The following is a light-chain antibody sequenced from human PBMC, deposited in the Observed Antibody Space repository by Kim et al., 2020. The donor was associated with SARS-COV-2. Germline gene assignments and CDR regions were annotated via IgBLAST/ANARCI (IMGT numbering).Light chain of an antibody. V-gene: IGKV1-27*01. CDR1: QGISNY. CDR3: QKYNSAPRT. CDR2: AAS. J-gene: IGKJ2*01. Sequence: SAAVGDRVTITCRASQGISNYLAWYQQKPGKVPKLLIYAASTLQSGVPSRFSGSGSGTDFTLTISSLQPEDVATYYCQKYNSAPRTFGQGTKLEIK.